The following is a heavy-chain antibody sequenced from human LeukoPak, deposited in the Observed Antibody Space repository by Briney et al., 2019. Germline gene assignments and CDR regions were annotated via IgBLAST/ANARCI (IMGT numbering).Heavy chain of an antibody. Sequence: GGSLRLSCAASGFTFSSYGMHWVRQAPGKGLEWVAVISYDGSNKYYADSVKGRFTISRDNSKNTLYLQMNSLRAKDTAVYYCAKGADYYDSSGHMDYWGQGTLVTVSS. CDR3: AKGADYYDSSGHMDY. D-gene: IGHD3-22*01. V-gene: IGHV3-30*18. CDR1: GFTFSSYG. CDR2: ISYDGSNK. J-gene: IGHJ4*02.